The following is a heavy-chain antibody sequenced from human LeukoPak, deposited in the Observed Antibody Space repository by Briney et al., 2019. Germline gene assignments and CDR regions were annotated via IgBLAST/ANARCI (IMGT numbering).Heavy chain of an antibody. V-gene: IGHV4-59*01. CDR3: ARSPEIFGVVLYYYGMDV. CDR2: IYCSGTT. Sequence: TSETLSLTCTVSGGSISSYYWSWIRQPPGKGLEWIGYIYCSGTTNYNPSLKSRVTISVDTSKNQFSLKLSSVTAADTAVYYCARSPEIFGVVLYYYGMDVWGQGTAVTVSS. D-gene: IGHD3-3*01. CDR1: GGSISSYY. J-gene: IGHJ6*02.